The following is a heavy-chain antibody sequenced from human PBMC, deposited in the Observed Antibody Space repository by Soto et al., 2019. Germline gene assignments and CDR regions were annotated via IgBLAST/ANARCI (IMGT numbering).Heavy chain of an antibody. CDR1: GGSISSYY. J-gene: IGHJ6*02. Sequence: QVQLQESGPGLVKPSETLSLTCTVSGGSISSYYWSWIRQPPGKGLEWIGYIYYSGSTNYNPSLKRRVTISVDTSKNQFALKLSSVTAADTAVYYCARVRTSSGWYFYYYGMDVWGQGTTVTVSS. CDR3: ARVRTSSGWYFYYYGMDV. V-gene: IGHV4-59*01. CDR2: IYYSGST. D-gene: IGHD6-19*01.